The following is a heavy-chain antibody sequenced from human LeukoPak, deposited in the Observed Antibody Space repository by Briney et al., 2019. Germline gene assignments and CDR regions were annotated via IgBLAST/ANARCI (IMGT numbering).Heavy chain of an antibody. CDR3: ARREDNTGYSDY. CDR1: GYSFTTYW. Sequence: GESLKISCKGSGYSFTTYWIAWVRQMPGKGLEWMGIYNPADSDTRYSPSFQGLVTISADKSISTAYLQWSSLKASDTAMYYCARREDNTGYSDYWGQGTLVTVSS. J-gene: IGHJ4*02. CDR2: YNPADSDT. V-gene: IGHV5-51*01. D-gene: IGHD3-22*01.